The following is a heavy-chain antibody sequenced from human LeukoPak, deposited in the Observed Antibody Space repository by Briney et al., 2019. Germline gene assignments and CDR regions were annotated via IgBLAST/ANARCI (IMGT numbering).Heavy chain of an antibody. J-gene: IGHJ4*02. CDR2: IKQDGSEK. D-gene: IGHD5-12*01. CDR1: GFTFSSYW. CDR3: ARDSASGYDPPFDH. Sequence: GGSLRLSCAASGFTFSSYWMSWVRQAPGKGLEWVANIKQDGSEKYYVDSVKGRFTISRDNAKNSLYLQMNSLRAEDTAVYYCARDSASGYDPPFDHWGQGTLVTVSS. V-gene: IGHV3-7*03.